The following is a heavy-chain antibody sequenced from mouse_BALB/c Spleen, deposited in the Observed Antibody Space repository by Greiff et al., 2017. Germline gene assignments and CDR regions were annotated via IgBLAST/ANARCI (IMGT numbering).Heavy chain of an antibody. D-gene: IGHD1-2*01. J-gene: IGHJ4*01. CDR1: GFTFSDYY. Sequence: EGQLVESGGGLVKPGGSLKLSCAASGFTFSDYYMYWVRQTPEKRLEWVATISDGGSYTYYPDSVKGRFTISRDNAKNNLYLQMSSLKSEDTAMYYCARDGTTATAMDYWGQGTSVTVSS. CDR3: ARDGTTATAMDY. V-gene: IGHV5-4*02. CDR2: ISDGGSYT.